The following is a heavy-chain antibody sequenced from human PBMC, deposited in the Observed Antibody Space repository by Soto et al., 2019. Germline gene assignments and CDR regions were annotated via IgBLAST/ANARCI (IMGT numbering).Heavy chain of an antibody. J-gene: IGHJ6*02. CDR3: ARIYCTTTSCFINGMDV. V-gene: IGHV4-38-2*02. D-gene: IGHD2-2*01. CDR2: ISHSGTS. Sequence: SETLSLTCTVSGYSISSGYYWSWIRQTPGKGLEWIGSISHSGTSFYNPSLRSRVTISMDTSNNHFSLKLNSLTATDTAVYYCARIYCTTTSCFINGMDVWGQGTTVTVSS. CDR1: GYSISSGYY.